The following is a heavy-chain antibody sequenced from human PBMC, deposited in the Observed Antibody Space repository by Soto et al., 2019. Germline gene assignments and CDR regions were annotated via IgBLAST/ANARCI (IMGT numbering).Heavy chain of an antibody. V-gene: IGHV1-18*04. D-gene: IGHD5-12*01. J-gene: IGHJ4*02. Sequence: ASVKVSCKASGYTFTSYGISWVRQAPGQGLEWMGWISAYNGNTNYAQKLQGRVTMTTDTSTNTAYMELRSLRSDDTAVYYCARDPTSGYASGYYFDYWGQGTLVTVSS. CDR3: ARDPTSGYASGYYFDY. CDR1: GYTFTSYG. CDR2: ISAYNGNT.